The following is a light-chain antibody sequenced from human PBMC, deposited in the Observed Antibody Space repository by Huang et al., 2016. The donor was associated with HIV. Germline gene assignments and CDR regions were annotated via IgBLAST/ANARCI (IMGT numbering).Light chain of an antibody. CDR1: QGVSTY. CDR2: DAS. Sequence: TQLTQFPPSLSASIGDRVTISCRASQGVSTYLAWYQQRPGKAPKLLIYDASTLQTGTPSRFSGFGSGTAFSLTISGLQAEDFATYYCQQLDNYPLTFGPGTTVDV. J-gene: IGKJ3*01. CDR3: QQLDNYPLT. V-gene: IGKV1-9*01.